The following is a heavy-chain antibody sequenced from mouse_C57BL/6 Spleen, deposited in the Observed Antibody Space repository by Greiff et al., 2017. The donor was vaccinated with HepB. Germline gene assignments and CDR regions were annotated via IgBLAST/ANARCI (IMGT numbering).Heavy chain of an antibody. CDR3: ARPYYGSSYRYAMDY. CDR1: GYTFTSYW. V-gene: IGHV1-59*01. Sequence: QVHVKQSGAELVRPGTSVKLSCKASGYTFTSYWMHWVKQRPGQGLEWIGVIDPSDSYTNYNQKFKGKATLTVDTSSSTAYMQLSSLTSEDSAVYYCARPYYGSSYRYAMDYWGQGTSVTVSS. J-gene: IGHJ4*01. CDR2: IDPSDSYT. D-gene: IGHD1-1*01.